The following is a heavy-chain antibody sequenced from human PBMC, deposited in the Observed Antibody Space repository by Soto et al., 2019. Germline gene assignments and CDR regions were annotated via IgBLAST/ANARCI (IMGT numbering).Heavy chain of an antibody. CDR1: GFTFSDCY. J-gene: IGHJ4*02. CDR3: ARKPYSSSWSDY. V-gene: IGHV3-11*01. Sequence: QVQLVESGGGLVKPGGSLRLSCAASGFTFSDCYMSWIRQAPGKGLEWISYISRSASTIYYADSVKGRFTISRDNAKNSLYLQMNSLRAEDTAVYYCARKPYSSSWSDYWGQGTLVTVSS. CDR2: ISRSASTI. D-gene: IGHD6-13*01.